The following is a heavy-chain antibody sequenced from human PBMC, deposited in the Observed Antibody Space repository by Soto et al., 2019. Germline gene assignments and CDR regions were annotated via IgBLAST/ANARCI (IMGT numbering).Heavy chain of an antibody. J-gene: IGHJ6*02. CDR2: IYYSGST. CDR3: ARPWGDYGSNYYYYGMDV. Sequence: SETLSLTCTVSGFSISSSSYYWGWIRKPPGKGLEWIGSIYYSGSTYYNPSLKSRVTISVDTSKNQFSLKLSSVTAADTAVHYCARPWGDYGSNYYYYGMDVWGQGTTVTVSS. D-gene: IGHD4-17*01. V-gene: IGHV4-39*01. CDR1: GFSISSSSYY.